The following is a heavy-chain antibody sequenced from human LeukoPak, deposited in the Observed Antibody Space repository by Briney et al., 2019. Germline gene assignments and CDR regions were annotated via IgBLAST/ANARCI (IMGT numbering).Heavy chain of an antibody. CDR1: GFTFDDYA. V-gene: IGHV3-9*01. D-gene: IGHD3-10*01. Sequence: PGRSLRLSCAASGFTFDDYAMHWVRQAPGRGLEWVSGISWNSGSIGYADSVKGRFTISRDNAKNSLYLQMNSLRAEDTAVYYCARDPYGSGSYTYYFDYWGQGTLVTVSS. J-gene: IGHJ4*02. CDR2: ISWNSGSI. CDR3: ARDPYGSGSYTYYFDY.